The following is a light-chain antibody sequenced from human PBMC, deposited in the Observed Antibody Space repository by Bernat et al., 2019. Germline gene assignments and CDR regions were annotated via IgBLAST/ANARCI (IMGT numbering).Light chain of an antibody. J-gene: IGKJ4*01. CDR3: QQYNSYPLT. Sequence: DIQMTQSPSTLSASVGDRVTITCRASASITMWLAWYQQKPGKPPKLLIYKASYLETGVPSRFSGSGSGTEFTLTISRLQPDDFATYYGQQYNSYPLTLGGGTKLEI. V-gene: IGKV1-5*03. CDR1: ASITMW. CDR2: KAS.